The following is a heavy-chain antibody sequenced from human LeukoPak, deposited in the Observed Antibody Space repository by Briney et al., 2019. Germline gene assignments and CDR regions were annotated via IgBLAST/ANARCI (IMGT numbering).Heavy chain of an antibody. D-gene: IGHD1-20*01. J-gene: IGHJ4*02. CDR1: GFTFSNAW. Sequence: GGSLRLSCAASGFTFSNAWMSWARQAPGKGLEWVGRIKSKTDGGTTDYAAPVKGRFTISRDDSKNTLYLQMNSLKTEDTAVYYCTTGPYNWNYLVYWGQGTLVTVSS. CDR2: IKSKTDGGTT. V-gene: IGHV3-15*01. CDR3: TTGPYNWNYLVY.